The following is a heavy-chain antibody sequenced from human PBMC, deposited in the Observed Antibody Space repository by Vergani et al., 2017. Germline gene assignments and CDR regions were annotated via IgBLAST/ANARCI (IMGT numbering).Heavy chain of an antibody. CDR1: GYTFTGYY. Sequence: QVQLVQSGAEVKKPGASVKVSCKASGYTFTGYYMHWVRQAPGQGLEWMGWINPNTGGTHYAQKFQGRVTMTRDTSISTAYMELSRLRSDETAVYYCARGPPVAVPAAIFDYWGQGTLVTVSS. D-gene: IGHD2-2*01. CDR3: ARGPPVAVPAAIFDY. CDR2: INPNTGGT. J-gene: IGHJ4*02. V-gene: IGHV1-2*02.